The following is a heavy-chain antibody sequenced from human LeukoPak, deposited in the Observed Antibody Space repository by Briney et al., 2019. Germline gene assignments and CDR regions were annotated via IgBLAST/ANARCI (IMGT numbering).Heavy chain of an antibody. CDR3: AREPDPLVVLAATTDYYYYMDV. Sequence: GASVKVSCKASGYTFTGYYMHWVRQAPGQGLEWMGWINPNSGGTNYAQKFQGRVTMTRDTSISTAYMELSRLRSDDTAVYYCAREPDPLVVLAATTDYYYYMDVWGKGTTVTVSS. CDR1: GYTFTGYY. J-gene: IGHJ6*03. V-gene: IGHV1-2*02. CDR2: INPNSGGT. D-gene: IGHD2-15*01.